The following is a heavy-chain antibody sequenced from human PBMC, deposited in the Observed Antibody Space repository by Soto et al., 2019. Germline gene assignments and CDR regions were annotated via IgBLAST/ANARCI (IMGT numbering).Heavy chain of an antibody. CDR1: RFTFRDAW. CDR3: TTGLSDGYYNFDF. CDR2: IKREIDGGTT. J-gene: IGHJ4*02. D-gene: IGHD3-22*01. V-gene: IGHV3-15*01. Sequence: EGQLVESGGDLVKPGGSLRLSCAASRFTFRDAWMSWVRQAPGKGLEWVGRIKREIDGGTTDYAAPVKGRFTISSDDSEHTLYLQMNSLKTEDTAVYYCTTGLSDGYYNFDFWGQGTLVTVSS.